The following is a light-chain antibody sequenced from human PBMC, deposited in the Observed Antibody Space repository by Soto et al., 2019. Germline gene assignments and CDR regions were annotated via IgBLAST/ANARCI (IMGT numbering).Light chain of an antibody. CDR2: AAS. V-gene: IGKV1-39*01. CDR1: QTIINY. Sequence: DIQMTQSPSSLSASVGDRITITCRASQTIINYLNWYQQKTGQAPKLLIYAASSLQTGVPSRFSCSGSVTDFTLTISSLQPEDFATYYCQQSYSTLVTFGPGTKVDIK. CDR3: QQSYSTLVT. J-gene: IGKJ3*01.